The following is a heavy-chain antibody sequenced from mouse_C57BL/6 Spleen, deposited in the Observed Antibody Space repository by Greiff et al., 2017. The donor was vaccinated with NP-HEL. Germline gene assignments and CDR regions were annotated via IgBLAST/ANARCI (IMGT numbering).Heavy chain of an antibody. V-gene: IGHV1-82*01. Sequence: VQLVESGPELVKPGASVKISCKASGYAFSSSWMNWVKQRPGKGLEWIGRIYPGDGDTNYNGKFKGKATLTADKSSSTAYMQLSSLTSEDSAVYFCARYDGNYVYFDYWGQGTTLTVSS. CDR1: GYAFSSSW. J-gene: IGHJ2*01. CDR2: IYPGDGDT. CDR3: ARYDGNYVYFDY. D-gene: IGHD2-3*01.